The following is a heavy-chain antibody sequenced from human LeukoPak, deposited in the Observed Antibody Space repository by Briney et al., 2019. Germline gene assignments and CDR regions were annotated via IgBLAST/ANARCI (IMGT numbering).Heavy chain of an antibody. D-gene: IGHD3-9*01. CDR3: ARRGSTYSDILTGYYDY. Sequence: SETLSLTCAVYGGSFSGYYCSWIRQPPGKGLEWIGEINHSGSINYNPSLKSRVTISVDTSKNQFSLKLSSVTAADTAVYYCARRGSTYSDILTGYYDYWGQGTLVTVSS. J-gene: IGHJ4*02. CDR2: INHSGSI. V-gene: IGHV4-34*01. CDR1: GGSFSGYY.